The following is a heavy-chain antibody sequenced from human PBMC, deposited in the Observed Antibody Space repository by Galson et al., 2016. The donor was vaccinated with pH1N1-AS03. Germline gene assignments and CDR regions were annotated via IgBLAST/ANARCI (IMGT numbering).Heavy chain of an antibody. CDR2: IKEDGSEK. D-gene: IGHD3-9*01. CDR1: GFTFSSYW. V-gene: IGHV3-7*01. CDR3: ARGHVLKGFED. Sequence: SLRLSCAASGFTFSSYWMSWVRQAPGKGLEWVANIKEDGSEKYYVDSVKGRFTISRDNAKNSLFLQMNSLRAEDTAVYYCARGHVLKGFEDWGQGTLVTVSS. J-gene: IGHJ4*02.